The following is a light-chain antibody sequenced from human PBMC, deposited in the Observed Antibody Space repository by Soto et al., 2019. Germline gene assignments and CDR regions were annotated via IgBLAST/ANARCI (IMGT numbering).Light chain of an antibody. J-gene: IGKJ1*01. Sequence: EIVLTQSPATLSVSPGERVTLSCRASQSVDINLAWYQQKPGQASRLLIYGASTRATDMPGRFSGRGAGAEFTLTISSLQSEDFAVYYCQQYRSWPRTFGQGTKVDIK. CDR1: QSVDIN. CDR2: GAS. V-gene: IGKV3-15*01. CDR3: QQYRSWPRT.